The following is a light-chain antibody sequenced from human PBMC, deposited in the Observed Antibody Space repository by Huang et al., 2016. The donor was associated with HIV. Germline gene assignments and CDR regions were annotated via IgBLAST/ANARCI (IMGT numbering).Light chain of an antibody. CDR3: QQANMYPRS. V-gene: IGKV1-12*01. CDR1: QDIISW. J-gene: IGKJ5*01. CDR2: ATS. Sequence: IQLTQSPSSVSASEGDTVSSTCRASQDIISWLAWYQQKPREAPTLLIHATSILQSGVPSRLNGSGSGTDFFLTINSLRPDDFATYYCQQANMYPRSFGQGTRLDIK.